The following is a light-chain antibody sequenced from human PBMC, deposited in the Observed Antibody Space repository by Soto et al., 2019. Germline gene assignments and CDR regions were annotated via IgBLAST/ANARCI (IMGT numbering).Light chain of an antibody. CDR3: QRET. J-gene: IGKJ1*01. Sequence: EIVLTQSPATQSLSPGDRASLSCRASQSVSNSLAWYQQRPGQAPRLLIHDASKRAAGIPARFSGSGSGTDFTLTISSLEPEDFAVYFCQRETFGQGTKVEI. V-gene: IGKV3-11*01. CDR1: QSVSNS. CDR2: DAS.